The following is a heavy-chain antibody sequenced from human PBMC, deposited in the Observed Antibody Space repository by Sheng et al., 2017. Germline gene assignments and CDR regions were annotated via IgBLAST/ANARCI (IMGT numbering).Heavy chain of an antibody. V-gene: IGHV3-30*04. Sequence: QVQLVESGGGVVQPGRSLRLSCAASGFTFSSYAMHWVRQAPGKGLEWVAVISYDGSNKYYADSVKGRFTISRDNSKNTLYLQMNSLRAEDTAVYYCARDGPTPNSSSWYFDYWGQGTLVTVSS. CDR2: ISYDGSNK. J-gene: IGHJ4*02. CDR3: ARDGPTPNSSSWYFDY. CDR1: GFTFSSYA. D-gene: IGHD6-13*01.